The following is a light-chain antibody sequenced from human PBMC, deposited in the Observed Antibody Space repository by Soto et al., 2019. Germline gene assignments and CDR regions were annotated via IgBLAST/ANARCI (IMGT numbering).Light chain of an antibody. CDR1: QSVSSSY. CDR2: GAS. J-gene: IGKJ3*01. CDR3: QQYGSSPLFT. Sequence: EIVLTQSPGTLSLSPGERATLSCRASQSVSSSYLAWYQQKPGQAPRLLIYGASSRATGIPDRFSGSGSGTEFTLTISRREPEDFAVYYCQQYGSSPLFTFGHGTKVDIK. V-gene: IGKV3-20*01.